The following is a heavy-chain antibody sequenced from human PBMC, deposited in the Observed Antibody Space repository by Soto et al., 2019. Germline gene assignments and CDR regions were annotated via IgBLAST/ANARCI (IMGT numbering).Heavy chain of an antibody. CDR1: GGSISSYY. CDR3: ARYLIPGYCSGGSCYNWFDP. Sequence: ASETLSLTCTVSGGSISSYYWSWIRQPPGKGLEWIGYIYYSGSTNYNPSLKSRVTISVDTSKNQFSLKLSPVTAADTAVYYCARYLIPGYCSGGSCYNWFDPWGQGTLVTVSS. CDR2: IYYSGST. V-gene: IGHV4-59*01. D-gene: IGHD2-15*01. J-gene: IGHJ5*02.